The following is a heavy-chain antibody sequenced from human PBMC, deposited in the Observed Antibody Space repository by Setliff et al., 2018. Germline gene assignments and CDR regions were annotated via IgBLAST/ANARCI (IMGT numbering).Heavy chain of an antibody. D-gene: IGHD3-22*01. J-gene: IGHJ6*03. CDR3: ARDPTRRVNYYYYMDV. V-gene: IGHV3-23*01. Sequence: HPGGSLRLSCVASGFSFGSYAMSWVRQAPGKGLEWVSALSGSGSNTFYADSVKGRFTISRDNSKKTLYLQMNSLRAEDTAVYYCARDPTRRVNYYYYMDVWGKGTTVTVSS. CDR1: GFSFGSYA. CDR2: LSGSGSNT.